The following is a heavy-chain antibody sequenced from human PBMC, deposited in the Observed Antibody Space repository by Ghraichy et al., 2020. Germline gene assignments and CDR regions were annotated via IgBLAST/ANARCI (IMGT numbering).Heavy chain of an antibody. J-gene: IGHJ4*02. V-gene: IGHV3-7*03. D-gene: IGHD6-19*01. CDR3: AREQGGYSSGSFDY. CDR1: GFTFSSYW. Sequence: GGSLRLSCAASGFTFSSYWMSWVRQAPGKGLEWVANIKQDGSEKYYVDSVKGRFTISRDNTKNSLYLQMNSLRAEDTAVYYCAREQGGYSSGSFDYWGQGTLVTVSS. CDR2: IKQDGSEK.